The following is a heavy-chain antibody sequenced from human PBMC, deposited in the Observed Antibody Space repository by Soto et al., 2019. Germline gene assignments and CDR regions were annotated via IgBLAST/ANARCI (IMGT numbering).Heavy chain of an antibody. Sequence: HPGGSLRLSYAASGFTFSSYGMHWVRQAPGKGLEWVAVISYDGSNKYYADSVKGRFTISRDNSKNTPYLQMNSLRAEDTAVYYCAKDGSSDSSGYYSDFDYWGQGTLVTVSS. CDR3: AKDGSSDSSGYYSDFDY. J-gene: IGHJ4*02. D-gene: IGHD3-22*01. CDR1: GFTFSSYG. V-gene: IGHV3-30*18. CDR2: ISYDGSNK.